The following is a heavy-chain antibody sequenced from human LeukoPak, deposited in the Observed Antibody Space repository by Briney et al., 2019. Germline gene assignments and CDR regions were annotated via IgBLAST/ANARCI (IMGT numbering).Heavy chain of an antibody. CDR2: ISYDGSNE. D-gene: IGHD3-22*01. CDR1: GFTFSSYV. V-gene: IGHV3-30*04. CDR3: AKDQRTYYYDSSGYGGVDY. Sequence: GGSLRLSCAASGFTFSSYVMHWVRQAPGKGLEWVAIISYDGSNEYYADSVKGRFTISRDNSKNTLYLQMNSLRAADTAVYYCAKDQRTYYYDSSGYGGVDYWGQGTLVTVSS. J-gene: IGHJ4*02.